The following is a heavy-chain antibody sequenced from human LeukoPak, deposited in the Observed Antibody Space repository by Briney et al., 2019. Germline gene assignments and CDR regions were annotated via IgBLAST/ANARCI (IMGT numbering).Heavy chain of an antibody. CDR3: ARGLRRRWDLDY. D-gene: IGHD1-26*01. J-gene: IGHJ4*02. Sequence: GGSLRLSCAASGLTFSNYSVHWVRQAPGKGREWVAVIPHDGRNKYYVGSVKGRFTISRDHSKDTLYLQMNSLRAEDTAVYYCARGLRRRWDLDYWGQGTLVTVPS. CDR1: GLTFSNYS. V-gene: IGHV3-30*04. CDR2: IPHDGRNK.